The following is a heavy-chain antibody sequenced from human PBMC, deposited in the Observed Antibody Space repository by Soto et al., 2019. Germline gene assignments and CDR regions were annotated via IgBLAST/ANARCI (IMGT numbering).Heavy chain of an antibody. CDR3: ARVGAQGDAFDI. CDR1: GFTFSKNW. Sequence: EVQLVESGGGLVQPGGSLRLSCAASGFTFSKNWMSWVRQAPGRGLQWVANINPDGSEKYYVDSVKGRFAISRDNTKSSLHLQMNSLRPEDTSVYYCARVGAQGDAFDIWGQETMVTVS. J-gene: IGHJ3*02. D-gene: IGHD3-16*01. V-gene: IGHV3-7*03. CDR2: INPDGSEK.